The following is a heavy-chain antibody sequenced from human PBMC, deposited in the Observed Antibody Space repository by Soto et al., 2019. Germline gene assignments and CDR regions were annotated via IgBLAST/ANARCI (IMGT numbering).Heavy chain of an antibody. V-gene: IGHV1-8*01. CDR1: GYTFTSYD. Sequence: EASVKVSCKASGYTFTSYDINWVRQATGQGLEWMGWMNPNSGNTGYAQKFQGRVTMTRDTSISTGYMELRSPRSEDTAAYYCAGGGITIFAYNRMDVWSQGTTVTVSS. D-gene: IGHD3-3*01. CDR2: MNPNSGNT. J-gene: IGHJ6*02. CDR3: AGGGITIFAYNRMDV.